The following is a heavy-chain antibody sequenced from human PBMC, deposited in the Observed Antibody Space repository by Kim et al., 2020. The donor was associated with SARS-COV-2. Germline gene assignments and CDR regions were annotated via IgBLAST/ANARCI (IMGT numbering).Heavy chain of an antibody. CDR3: FRIFDY. CDR1: EFTFSAYA. CDR2: ITGGGGDK. J-gene: IGHJ4*02. D-gene: IGHD2-15*01. V-gene: IGHV3-23*01. Sequence: GGSLRLSCVASEFTFSAYAMTWVRQAPGKGLEWVSAITGGGGDKMYYADSVKGRFTISRDNSKNTLYLQMNSLTAEDTAVYYCFRIFDYWGQGTLVTVSS.